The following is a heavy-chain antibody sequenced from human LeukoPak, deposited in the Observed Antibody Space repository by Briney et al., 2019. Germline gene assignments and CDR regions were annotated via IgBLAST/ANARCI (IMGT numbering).Heavy chain of an antibody. CDR3: ARVSPIAGGYYYYMDV. Sequence: SETLSLTCTVSGGSISSSSYYWGWIRQPPGKGLEWIGSIYYSGSTNYNPSLKSRVTISVDTSKNQFSLKLSSVTAADTAVYYCARVSPIAGGYYYYMDVWGKGTTVTVSS. V-gene: IGHV4-39*07. CDR1: GGSISSSSYY. J-gene: IGHJ6*03. CDR2: IYYSGST. D-gene: IGHD3-10*01.